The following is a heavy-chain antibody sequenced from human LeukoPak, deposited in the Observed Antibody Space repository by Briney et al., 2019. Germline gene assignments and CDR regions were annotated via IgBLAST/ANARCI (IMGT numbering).Heavy chain of an antibody. CDR3: ARDGSRGWYFDY. V-gene: IGHV3-53*05. D-gene: IGHD2-15*01. Sequence: GGSLRLSCTVSGFTVSSNSMSWVRQAPGKGLEWVSFIYSDNTHYSDSVKGRFTISRDNSKNTLYLQMNSLRSDDTAVYYCARDGSRGWYFDYWGQGTLVTVSS. J-gene: IGHJ4*02. CDR2: IYSDNT. CDR1: GFTVSSNS.